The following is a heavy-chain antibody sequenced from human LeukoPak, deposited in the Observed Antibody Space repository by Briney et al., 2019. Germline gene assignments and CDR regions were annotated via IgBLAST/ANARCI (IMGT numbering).Heavy chain of an antibody. CDR1: GYTFTSYD. CDR2: MNPNSGNT. CDR3: ARGEQQLAYYYYYYMDV. D-gene: IGHD6-13*01. V-gene: IGHV1-8*01. J-gene: IGHJ6*03. Sequence: ASVKVSCKASGYTFTSYDINWVRQATGQGLEWMGWMNPNSGNTGYAQKFQGRVTMTRDTSTSTVYMELSSLRSEDTAVYYCARGEQQLAYYYYYYMDVWGKGTTVTVSS.